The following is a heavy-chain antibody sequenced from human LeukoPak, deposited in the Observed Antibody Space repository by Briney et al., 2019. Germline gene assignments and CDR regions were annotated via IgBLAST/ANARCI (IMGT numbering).Heavy chain of an antibody. CDR2: ISGSGGST. D-gene: IGHD4-17*01. V-gene: IGHV3-23*01. J-gene: IGHJ4*02. CDR1: GFTFSSYW. Sequence: PGGSLRLSCVASGFTFSSYWMTWVRQAPGKGLEWVSAISGSGGSTYYADSVKGRFTISRDNSKNTLYLQMNSLRAEDTAVYYCAKDPHYGDYVGYWGQGTLVTVSS. CDR3: AKDPHYGDYVGY.